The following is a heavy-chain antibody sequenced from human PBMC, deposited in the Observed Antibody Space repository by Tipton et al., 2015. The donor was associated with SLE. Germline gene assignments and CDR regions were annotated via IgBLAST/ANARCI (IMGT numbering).Heavy chain of an antibody. Sequence: TLSLTCTVSGDSIIPYYWNWSRQSPGKGLEWLGNIYYTGTTNYNPSLHTRLSLSLDTSKNQLSLKLSSVTAADTAVYYCARSAGYGSSWAHFDYWGQGTLVTVSS. CDR3: ARSAGYGSSWAHFDY. D-gene: IGHD6-13*01. CDR1: GDSIIPYY. V-gene: IGHV4-59*01. J-gene: IGHJ4*02. CDR2: IYYTGTT.